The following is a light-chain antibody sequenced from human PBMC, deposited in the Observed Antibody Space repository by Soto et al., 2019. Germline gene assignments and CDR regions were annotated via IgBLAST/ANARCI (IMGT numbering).Light chain of an antibody. Sequence: DIQSTQSPSSVSASVGDSVTVTGLAIQSINTYLHWYQQKPGKDPNLLIFAASSLQNAVPSRFSGSGSGKAFNLTISSLQPEDFATYFCQQSYSSPLTFGQGTRLEIK. CDR1: QSINTY. CDR3: QQSYSSPLT. J-gene: IGKJ5*01. CDR2: AAS. V-gene: IGKV1-39*01.